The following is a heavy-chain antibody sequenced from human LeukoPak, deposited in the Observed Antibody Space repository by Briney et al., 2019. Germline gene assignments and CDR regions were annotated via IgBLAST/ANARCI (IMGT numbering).Heavy chain of an antibody. CDR1: GFTFSSYE. J-gene: IGHJ4*02. CDR2: ISSSGSTI. Sequence: GGSLRLSCAASGFTFSSYEMNWVRQAPGKGLEWVSYISSSGSTIYYADSVKGRFTISRDNAKNSLYLQMNSLRAEDTAVYYCAKDLWSSDYYDSSGYYGFDYWGQGTLVTVSS. D-gene: IGHD3-22*01. CDR3: AKDLWSSDYYDSSGYYGFDY. V-gene: IGHV3-48*03.